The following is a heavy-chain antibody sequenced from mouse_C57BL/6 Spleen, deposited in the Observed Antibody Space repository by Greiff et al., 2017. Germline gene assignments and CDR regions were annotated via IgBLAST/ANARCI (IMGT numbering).Heavy chain of an antibody. CDR2: ISYDGSN. J-gene: IGHJ3*01. CDR3: AILYYGNFWFAY. Sequence: ESGPGLVKPSQSLSLTCSVTGYSITSGYYWNWIRQFPGNKLEWMGYISYDGSNNYNPSLKNRISITRDKSKNQFFLKLNSVTTEDTATYYCAILYYGNFWFAYRGQGNLVPVS. V-gene: IGHV3-6*01. D-gene: IGHD2-1*01. CDR1: GYSITSGYY.